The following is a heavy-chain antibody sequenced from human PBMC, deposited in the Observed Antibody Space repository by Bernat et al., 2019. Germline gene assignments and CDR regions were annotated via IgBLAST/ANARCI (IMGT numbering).Heavy chain of an antibody. Sequence: EVQLLESGGGLVQPGGSLRLSCVASGFTFSSYAMSWARQAPGKGLEWVSAISGSGGSTYYADSVKGRFTISRDNSKNTLYLQMNSLRAEDTAVYYCANGFYDSSGFDYWGQGTLVTVSS. CDR1: GFTFSSYA. D-gene: IGHD3-22*01. CDR3: ANGFYDSSGFDY. V-gene: IGHV3-23*01. CDR2: ISGSGGST. J-gene: IGHJ4*02.